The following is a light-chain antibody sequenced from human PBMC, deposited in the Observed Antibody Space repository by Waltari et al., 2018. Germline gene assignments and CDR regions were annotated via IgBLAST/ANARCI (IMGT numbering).Light chain of an antibody. J-gene: IGLJ1*01. V-gene: IGLV2-14*03. CDR3: NSYTSDNTFV. Sequence: QSALTQPASVSGSPGQSITISCTGTSSDVGGYNYVSWYQHYPGKAPKLLIYDVSHRPSLVSNRFSASRSGNTASLTISGLQAEDEADYYCNSYTSDNTFVFGTGTKVTVL. CDR2: DVS. CDR1: SSDVGGYNY.